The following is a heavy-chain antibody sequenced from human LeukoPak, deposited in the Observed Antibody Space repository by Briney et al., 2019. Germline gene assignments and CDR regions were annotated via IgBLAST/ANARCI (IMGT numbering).Heavy chain of an antibody. V-gene: IGHV3-66*02. J-gene: IGHJ4*02. CDR3: ARVEDIVATLDY. CDR2: IYSGGST. Sequence: GGSLRLSCAASGFTFSAYWMTWVRQAPGKGLEWVSVIYSGGSTYYADSVKGRFTISRDNSKNTLYLQMNSLRAEDTAVYYCARVEDIVATLDYWGQGTLVTVSS. D-gene: IGHD5-12*01. CDR1: GFTFSAYW.